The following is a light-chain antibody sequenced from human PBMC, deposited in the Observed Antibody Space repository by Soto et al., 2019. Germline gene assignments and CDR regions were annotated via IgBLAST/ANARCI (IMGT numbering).Light chain of an antibody. CDR2: GAS. CDR3: LQYVSSPRT. Sequence: EIVLTQSPGTLSLSPGERATLSCRASQSVSSSYLAWYQQKPGQAPRLLIYGASSRATGIPDRFSGTGSGPAFPLTISRLEPEDFAVYYCLQYVSSPRTFGQGTKLEIK. J-gene: IGKJ2*01. CDR1: QSVSSSY. V-gene: IGKV3-20*01.